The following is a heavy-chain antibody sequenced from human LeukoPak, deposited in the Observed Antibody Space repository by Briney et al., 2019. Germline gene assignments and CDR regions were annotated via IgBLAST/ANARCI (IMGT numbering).Heavy chain of an antibody. CDR2: INHSGST. V-gene: IGHV4-34*01. CDR3: ARVPKGKRGYSYVTFDY. Sequence: SETLSLTCAVYGGSFSGYYWSWIRQPPGKGLEWIGEINHSGSTNYNPSLESRVTISVDTSKNQFSLKLSSVTAADTAVYYCARVPKGKRGYSYVTFDYWGQGTLVTVSS. D-gene: IGHD5-18*01. J-gene: IGHJ4*02. CDR1: GGSFSGYY.